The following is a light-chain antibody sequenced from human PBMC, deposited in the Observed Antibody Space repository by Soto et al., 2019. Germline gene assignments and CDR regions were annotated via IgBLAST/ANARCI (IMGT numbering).Light chain of an antibody. CDR2: GAS. V-gene: IGKV3-15*01. CDR1: QSVSSN. Sequence: EIVMTQSPATLSVSPGERATLSCRASQSVSSNLAWYQQKPGQAPRLLIYGASSRATGIPVRFSGSGSGTEFTLTISSLQSEDYAVYYCQQYNKWPLTFGHGRRLEIX. J-gene: IGKJ5*01. CDR3: QQYNKWPLT.